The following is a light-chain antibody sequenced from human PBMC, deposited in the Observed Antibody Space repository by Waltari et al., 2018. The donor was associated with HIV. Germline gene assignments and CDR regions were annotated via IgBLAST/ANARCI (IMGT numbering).Light chain of an antibody. CDR3: QQYGTSPWT. J-gene: IGKJ1*01. V-gene: IGKV3-20*01. CDR2: GAS. Sequence: EIVLTQSPVPLSLSPGDRATLSCRANQSVSSRYLAWYQQKSGQAPRLVIYGASSRAAGIQDRFSGSGSGTDFTLTINRLEPEDFAVYYCQQYGTSPWTFGQGTKVEIK. CDR1: QSVSSRY.